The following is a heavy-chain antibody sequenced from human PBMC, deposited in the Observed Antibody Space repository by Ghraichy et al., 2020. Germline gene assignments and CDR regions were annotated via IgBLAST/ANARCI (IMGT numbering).Heavy chain of an antibody. CDR3: ARTGFCSNGVCPAGAYYYYMDV. CDR1: GFTFSDYY. V-gene: IGHV3-11*01. CDR2: ISSCGNNM. J-gene: IGHJ6*03. D-gene: IGHD2-8*01. Sequence: GGSLRLSCAASGFTFSDYYMTWIRQAPGKGLEWVSYISSCGNNMYYADSVKGRFTISRDNAKNSLYLQMNSLRADDTAVYYCARTGFCSNGVCPAGAYYYYMDVWGKGTTVTVSS.